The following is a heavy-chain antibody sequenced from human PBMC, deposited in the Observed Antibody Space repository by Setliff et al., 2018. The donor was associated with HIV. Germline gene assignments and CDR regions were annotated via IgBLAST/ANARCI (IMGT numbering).Heavy chain of an antibody. Sequence: ASVKVSCKASGYTFNGYFMHWVRQAPGQGFEWLGWLNPNTGGTDYAQKFQGRVTMTGDTSITTAYMELSSLRSDDTAVYYCARDKDIGRRQLVYGLDVWGQGTTVTVSS. CDR1: GYTFNGYF. CDR2: LNPNTGGT. V-gene: IGHV1-2*02. J-gene: IGHJ6*02. D-gene: IGHD6-13*01. CDR3: ARDKDIGRRQLVYGLDV.